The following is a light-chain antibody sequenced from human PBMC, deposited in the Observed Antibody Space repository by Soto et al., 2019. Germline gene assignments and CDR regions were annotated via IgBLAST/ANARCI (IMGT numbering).Light chain of an antibody. CDR1: SSDVGAYTF. Sequence: QSVLTQPASVSGSPGQSITISCTGTSSDVGAYTFVSWYQQHPDKVPKLMIFDVSSRPSGVSDRFSGSKSGNTASLTISGLQPEDEADYCSSYTSSSTHVFGSGTKLTVL. CDR3: SSYTSSSTHV. J-gene: IGLJ1*01. V-gene: IGLV2-14*03. CDR2: DVS.